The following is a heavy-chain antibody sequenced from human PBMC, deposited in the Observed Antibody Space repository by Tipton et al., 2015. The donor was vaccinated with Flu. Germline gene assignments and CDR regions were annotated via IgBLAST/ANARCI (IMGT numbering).Heavy chain of an antibody. J-gene: IGHJ3*02. V-gene: IGHV3-23*01. D-gene: IGHD3-16*01. Sequence: GSLRLSCVASGFPFSSYAMTWVRQAPGKGLEWVSAFSRRGNTTFYADSVKGRFTLSRDNSKNTLYLQMNSLRAEDTALYYCAKGVDMGSYDSFDIWGQGTMVTVSS. CDR3: AKGVDMGSYDSFDI. CDR2: FSRRGNTT. CDR1: GFPFSSYA.